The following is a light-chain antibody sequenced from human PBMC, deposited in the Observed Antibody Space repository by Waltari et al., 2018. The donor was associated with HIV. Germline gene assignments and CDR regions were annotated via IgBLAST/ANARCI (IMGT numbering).Light chain of an antibody. Sequence: QSLLTQPPSASGTPGQRVTLPWSGSSSNIRRNLVYWYQQPPGTAPKLLIYRNNQRPSGVPDRFSGSKSGTSASLAISGLRSEDEADLYCAAWDDSLSGKWVFGGGTKLTVL. CDR2: RNN. CDR3: AAWDDSLSGKWV. V-gene: IGLV1-47*01. J-gene: IGLJ3*02. CDR1: SSNIRRNL.